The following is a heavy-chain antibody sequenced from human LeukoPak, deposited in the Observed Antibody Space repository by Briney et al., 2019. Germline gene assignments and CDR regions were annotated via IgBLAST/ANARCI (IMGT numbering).Heavy chain of an antibody. CDR1: GGSFSGYY. J-gene: IGHJ6*02. CDR3: ARVVRYYDILTGRYYYYGMDV. Sequence: SETLSLTCAVYGGSFSGYYWSWIRQLPGKGLEWIGEINHSGSTNYNPSLKSRVTISVDTSKNQFSLKLSSVTAADTAVYYCARVVRYYDILTGRYYYYGMDVWGQGTTVTVSS. CDR2: INHSGST. D-gene: IGHD3-9*01. V-gene: IGHV4-34*01.